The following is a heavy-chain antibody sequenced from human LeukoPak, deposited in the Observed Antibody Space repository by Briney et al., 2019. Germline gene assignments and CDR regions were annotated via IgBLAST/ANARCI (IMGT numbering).Heavy chain of an antibody. CDR2: IYYSGSI. CDR3: ATLRDGYNYGIDY. D-gene: IGHD5-24*01. Sequence: SETLSLTCTVSGGSISSHYWSWIRQPPGKGLEWIGYIYYSGSINYNPSLKSRVTISVDTSKNQFSLKLSSVTAADTAVYYCATLRDGYNYGIDYWGQGTLVTVSS. CDR1: GGSISSHY. J-gene: IGHJ4*02. V-gene: IGHV4-59*11.